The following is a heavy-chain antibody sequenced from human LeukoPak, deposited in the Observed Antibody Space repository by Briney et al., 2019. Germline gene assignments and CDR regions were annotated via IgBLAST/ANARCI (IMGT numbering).Heavy chain of an antibody. V-gene: IGHV4-59*08. J-gene: IGHJ4*01. D-gene: IGHD5-12*01. Sequence: SETLSLTCTVSGGSIGSFYWSWIRQPPGKTLEWIANVFDSGSTNYNPSLTSRVTVSVDTSKNQSSLRLSSVTVSDTAVYYCARQNGAYTGYDSFDYWGQGTLLTVSS. CDR2: VFDSGST. CDR3: ARQNGAYTGYDSFDY. CDR1: GGSIGSFY.